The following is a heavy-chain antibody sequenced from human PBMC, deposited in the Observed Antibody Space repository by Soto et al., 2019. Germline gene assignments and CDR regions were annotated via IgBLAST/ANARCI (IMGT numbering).Heavy chain of an antibody. CDR1: GGTFSSHA. CDR3: GSVGYCSSTNCLFYYYHYGMDV. D-gene: IGHD2-2*03. V-gene: IGHV1-69*13. Sequence: SVKVSCKASGGTFSSHAISWVRQAPGRGLEWMGGVIPIFGTTNYAQNFRARVTITADESTSTAYMELSSLTSEDTAVYYCGSVGYCSSTNCLFYYYHYGMDVWGQGTTVTVSS. CDR2: VIPIFGTT. J-gene: IGHJ6*02.